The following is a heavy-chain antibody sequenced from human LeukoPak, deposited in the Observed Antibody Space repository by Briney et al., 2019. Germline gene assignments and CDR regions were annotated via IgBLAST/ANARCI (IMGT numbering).Heavy chain of an antibody. CDR2: LYSGGST. Sequence: GGSLRLSCAASGFIVSDDYMTRVRQAPGKGLEWVSVLYSGGSTYYSASVKGRFTISRDNSNNTVYLQMNTLRADDTALYFCARMPSGLQSRGLDVWGPGTTVTVSS. J-gene: IGHJ6*02. V-gene: IGHV3-66*01. CDR3: ARMPSGLQSRGLDV. D-gene: IGHD2-2*01. CDR1: GFIVSDDY.